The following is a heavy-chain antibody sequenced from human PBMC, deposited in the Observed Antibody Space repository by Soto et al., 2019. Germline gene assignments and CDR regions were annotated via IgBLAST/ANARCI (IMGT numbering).Heavy chain of an antibody. J-gene: IGHJ4*02. CDR3: AKDMRSSQGGSYAAEL. V-gene: IGHV3-9*01. Sequence: EVQLVESGGGLVQPGRSLRLSCAASGFFFEDYAMHWVRQAPCKGLEWVSAISWNSGNIGYADSVKGRFTISRDNAKNSLYLQMNSLRTEDTAFYFCAKDMRSSQGGSYAAELWGQGTLVTVSS. CDR2: ISWNSGNI. CDR1: GFFFEDYA. D-gene: IGHD3-10*01.